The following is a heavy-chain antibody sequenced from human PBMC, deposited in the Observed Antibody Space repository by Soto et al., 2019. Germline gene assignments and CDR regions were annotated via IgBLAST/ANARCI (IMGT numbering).Heavy chain of an antibody. D-gene: IGHD6-19*01. CDR1: GDSVSSNSAA. J-gene: IGHJ6*02. CDR2: TYYRSKWYN. CDR3: ARTGYSSGWYPNDGMDV. V-gene: IGHV6-1*01. Sequence: SKPLSLTCSISGDSVSSNSAAWNWIRQSPSRGLEWLGRTYYRSKWYNDYAVSVKSRITINPDTSKNQFSLQLNSVTPEDTAVYYCARTGYSSGWYPNDGMDVWGQGTTVNVSS.